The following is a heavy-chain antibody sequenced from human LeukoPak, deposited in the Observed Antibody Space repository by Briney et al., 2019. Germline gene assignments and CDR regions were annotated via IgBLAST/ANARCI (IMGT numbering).Heavy chain of an antibody. V-gene: IGHV3-30*18. CDR2: ISYDGSNK. CDR3: AKDLIVGATPDAFDI. D-gene: IGHD1-26*01. CDR1: GFTFSSCG. Sequence: GGSLRLSCAASGFTFSSCGMHWVRQAPGKGLEWVAVISYDGSNKYYADSVKGRFTISRDNSKNTLYLQMNSLRAEDTAVYYCAKDLIVGATPDAFDIWGQGTMVTVSS. J-gene: IGHJ3*02.